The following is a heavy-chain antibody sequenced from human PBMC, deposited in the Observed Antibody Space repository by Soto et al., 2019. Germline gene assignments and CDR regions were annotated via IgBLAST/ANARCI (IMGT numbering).Heavy chain of an antibody. CDR1: GGSISSSSYY. CDR3: ACYDSSGFSGYFDY. CDR2: IYYSGST. J-gene: IGHJ4*02. V-gene: IGHV4-39*01. Sequence: QLQLQESGPGLVKPSETLSLTCTVSGGSISSSSYYWGWIRQPPGKGLEWIGSIYYSGSTYYNPSLKSRVTTAVDTAKNQFSLKLSSVTAADTAVYYCACYDSSGFSGYFDYWGQGTLVTVSS. D-gene: IGHD3-22*01.